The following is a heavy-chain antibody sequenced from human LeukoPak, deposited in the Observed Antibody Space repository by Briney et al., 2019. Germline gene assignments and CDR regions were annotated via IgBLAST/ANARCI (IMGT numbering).Heavy chain of an antibody. V-gene: IGHV4-4*07. J-gene: IGHJ4*02. Sequence: SETLSLTCTVSGGSISSNYWSWIRQPAGKGLEWIGRIYTSGSTNHNPSLKSRVTMSVDTSKNQFSLKLSSVTAADTAVYYCARVRDSSGYYLGSFDYWGQGNLVTVSS. CDR1: GGSISSNY. CDR3: ARVRDSSGYYLGSFDY. D-gene: IGHD3-22*01. CDR2: IYTSGST.